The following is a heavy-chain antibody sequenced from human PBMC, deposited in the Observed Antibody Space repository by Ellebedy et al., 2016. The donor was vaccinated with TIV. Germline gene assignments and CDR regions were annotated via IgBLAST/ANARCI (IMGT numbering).Heavy chain of an antibody. Sequence: MPSETLSLTCAVSGGSISSSNWWSWVRQPPGKGLECIGDIDHSGRTNYNPSLKSRVTISVDESKNQFSLKMNSLTAADTAVYYCARESDSHFYFDYWGQGTLVTVSS. J-gene: IGHJ4*02. CDR2: IDHSGRT. CDR3: ARESDSHFYFDY. D-gene: IGHD3-3*02. CDR1: GGSISSSNW. V-gene: IGHV4-4*02.